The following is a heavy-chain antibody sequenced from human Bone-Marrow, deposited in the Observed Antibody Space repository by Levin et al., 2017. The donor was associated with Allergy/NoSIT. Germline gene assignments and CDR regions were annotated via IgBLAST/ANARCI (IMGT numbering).Heavy chain of an antibody. D-gene: IGHD4-17*01. CDR2: IDYRWRT. V-gene: IGHV4-31*03. CDR3: AREVIILSYSDLDGFDI. CDR1: GGSISSPNYF. Sequence: MTSETLSLTCTVSGGSISSPNYFWSWIRQLPGKGLEWIAYIDYRWRTFYNPSLESRVNMSIDTSNNQFSLRLSSVTAADTAMYYCAREVIILSYSDLDGFDIWGQGTMVTVSS. J-gene: IGHJ3*02.